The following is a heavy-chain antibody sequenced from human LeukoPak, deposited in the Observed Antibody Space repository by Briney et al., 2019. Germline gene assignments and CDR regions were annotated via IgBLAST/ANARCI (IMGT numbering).Heavy chain of an antibody. CDR2: INHSGST. V-gene: IGHV4-34*01. D-gene: IGHD4-17*01. CDR1: GGSFSGYY. J-gene: IGHJ3*02. CDR3: ARVSRGTTVTTTGGAFDI. Sequence: SETLSLTCAVYGGSFSGYYWSWIRQPPGKGLEWIGEINHSGSTNYNPSLKSRVTISVDTSKNQFSLKPSSVTAADTAVYYCARVSRGTTVTTTGGAFDIWGQGTMVTVSS.